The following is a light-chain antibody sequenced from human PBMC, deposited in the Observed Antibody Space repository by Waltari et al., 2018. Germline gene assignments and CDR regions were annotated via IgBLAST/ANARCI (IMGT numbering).Light chain of an antibody. Sequence: EIVLTHSPGTLSLSHGESATLSCRASQSIGIYLAWYQQKPGQAPRLLMYHASSRATGIPDRFSGSGSGTDFSLTISRLEPEDFAVYYCQKDESLPATFGQGTKVEIK. CDR3: QKDESLPAT. CDR1: QSIGIY. V-gene: IGKV3-20*01. CDR2: HAS. J-gene: IGKJ1*01.